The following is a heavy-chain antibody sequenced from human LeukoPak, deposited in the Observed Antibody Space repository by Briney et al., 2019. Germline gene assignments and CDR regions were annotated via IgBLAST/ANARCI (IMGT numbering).Heavy chain of an antibody. CDR1: GGSISSGGYS. CDR2: IYHSGST. V-gene: IGHV4-30-2*01. CDR3: ARDSTYYYDSSGPWYFDL. J-gene: IGHJ2*01. Sequence: PSETLSLTCAVSGGSISSGGYSWSWIRQPPGKGLEWIGYIYHSGSTYYNPSLKSRVTISVDTSKNQFSLKLSSVTAADTAVYYCARDSTYYYDSSGPWYFDLWGRGTLVTVSS. D-gene: IGHD3-22*01.